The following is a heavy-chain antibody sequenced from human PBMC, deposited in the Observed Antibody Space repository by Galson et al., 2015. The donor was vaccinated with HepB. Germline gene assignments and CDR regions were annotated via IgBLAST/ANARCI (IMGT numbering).Heavy chain of an antibody. D-gene: IGHD1-26*01. Sequence: SLRLSCAASGFTFSSYSMNWVRQAPGKGLEWVSYISSSSSTIYYADSVKGRFTISRDNAKNSLYLQMNSLRAEDTAVYYCARGELLWARAFDYWGQGTLVTVSS. J-gene: IGHJ4*02. CDR2: ISSSSSTI. V-gene: IGHV3-48*04. CDR3: ARGELLWARAFDY. CDR1: GFTFSSYS.